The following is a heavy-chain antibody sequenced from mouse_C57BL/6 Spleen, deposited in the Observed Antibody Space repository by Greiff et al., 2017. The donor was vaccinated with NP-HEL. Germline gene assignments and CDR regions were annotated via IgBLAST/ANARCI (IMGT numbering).Heavy chain of an antibody. J-gene: IGHJ2*01. Sequence: VQLQQSGAELVRPGASVKLSCTASGFNIKDYYMHWVKQRPEQGLEWIGRIDPEDGDTEYARKFQGKATMTADTSSNTAYLQLSSLTSEDTAVYYCTTANYYGSPYYFDYWGQGTTLTVSS. CDR2: IDPEDGDT. V-gene: IGHV14-1*01. D-gene: IGHD1-1*01. CDR1: GFNIKDYY. CDR3: TTANYYGSPYYFDY.